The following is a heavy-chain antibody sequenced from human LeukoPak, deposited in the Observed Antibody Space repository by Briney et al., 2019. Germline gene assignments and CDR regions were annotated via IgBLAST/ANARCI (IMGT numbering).Heavy chain of an antibody. CDR3: TREWRGIASHYHGMDV. D-gene: IGHD6-6*01. Sequence: PGESLRLSCLASGFSFTSFDMYWVRQAAGRGLEWVSAVGTNDDTYYLGSVKGRFITSRENAKNSFSLQMNNLRVEDTAVYYCTREWRGIASHYHGMDVWGQGTTVTVSS. CDR2: VGTNDDT. V-gene: IGHV3-13*01. CDR1: GFSFTSFD. J-gene: IGHJ6*02.